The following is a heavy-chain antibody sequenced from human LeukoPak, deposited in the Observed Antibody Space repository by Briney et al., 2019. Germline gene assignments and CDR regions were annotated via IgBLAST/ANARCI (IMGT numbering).Heavy chain of an antibody. CDR3: AGRGPNWFDP. CDR1: GGTFSSYA. Sequence: SVKVSCKASGGTFSSYAISWVRQAPGQGLEWVGGIIPIFGTANYAQKFQGRVTITTDESTSTAYMELSSLRSEDTAVYYCAGRGPNWFDPWGQGTLVTVSS. J-gene: IGHJ5*02. CDR2: IIPIFGTA. D-gene: IGHD3-10*01. V-gene: IGHV1-69*05.